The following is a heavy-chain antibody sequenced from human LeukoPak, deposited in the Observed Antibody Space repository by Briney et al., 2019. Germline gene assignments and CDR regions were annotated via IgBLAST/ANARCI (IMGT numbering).Heavy chain of an antibody. J-gene: IGHJ6*03. V-gene: IGHV4-59*12. CDR2: IYYSGST. D-gene: IGHD2-15*01. Sequence: SETLSLTCTVSGGSISSYYWSWIRQPPGKGLEWIGYIYYSGSTNYNPSLKSRVTISVDTSKNQFSLKLSSVTAADTAVYYCARGGGYCSGGSCYSVVYYYYYYMDVWGKGTTVTVSS. CDR3: ARGGGYCSGGSCYSVVYYYYYYMDV. CDR1: GGSISSYY.